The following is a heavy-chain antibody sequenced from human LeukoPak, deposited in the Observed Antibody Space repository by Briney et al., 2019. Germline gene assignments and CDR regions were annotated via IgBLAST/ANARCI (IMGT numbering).Heavy chain of an antibody. CDR1: GYSISSGYY. CDR2: IYHSGST. CDR3: ARGMLGELSLYREWFDP. V-gene: IGHV4-38-2*01. J-gene: IGHJ5*02. Sequence: SETLSLTCADSGYSISSGYYWGWFRQPPGKGLEWIGSIYHSGSTYYNPSLKSRVTISVDTSKNQFSLKLSSVTAADTAVYYCARGMLGELSLYREWFDPWGQGTLVTVSS. D-gene: IGHD3-16*02.